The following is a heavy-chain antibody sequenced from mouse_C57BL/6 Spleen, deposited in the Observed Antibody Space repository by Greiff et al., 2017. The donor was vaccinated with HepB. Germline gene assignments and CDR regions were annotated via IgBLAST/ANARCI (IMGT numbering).Heavy chain of an antibody. CDR3: ARGNSFDY. CDR1: GYSFTGYY. V-gene: IGHV1-42*01. Sequence: EVQLQQSGPELVKPGASVKISCKASGYSFTGYYMNWVKQSPEKSLEWIGEINPSTGGTTYNQKFKAKATLTVDKSSSTDYMQLKSLTSEDSAVYYCARGNSFDYWGQGTTLTVSS. CDR2: INPSTGGT. J-gene: IGHJ2*01.